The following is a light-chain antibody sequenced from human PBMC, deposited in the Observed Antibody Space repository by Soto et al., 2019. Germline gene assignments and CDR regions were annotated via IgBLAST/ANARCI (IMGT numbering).Light chain of an antibody. CDR2: EVS. J-gene: IGLJ2*01. V-gene: IGLV2-14*01. Sequence: QPVLTQPASVSGSPGQSITISCTGNSGDVGAYNYVSWYQHHPGKAPKLIISEVSNRPSGVSHRFSGSKSGNTASLSISGLQTEDEADYYCSSYTSSNALVVFGGGTKLTVL. CDR1: SGDVGAYNY. CDR3: SSYTSSNALVV.